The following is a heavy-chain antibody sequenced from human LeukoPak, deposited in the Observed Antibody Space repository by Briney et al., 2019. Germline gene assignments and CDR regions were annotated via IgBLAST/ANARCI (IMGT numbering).Heavy chain of an antibody. D-gene: IGHD6-13*01. CDR1: GGSISSYY. Sequence: SETLSLTCTVSGGSISSYYWSWIRQPAGKGLEWIGRTYTSGSTNYNPSLKSRVTMSVDTSKNQFSLKLSSVTAADTAVYYCAREGFSSSTYYYYYYMDVWGKGTTVTISS. CDR3: AREGFSSSTYYYYYYMDV. J-gene: IGHJ6*03. V-gene: IGHV4-4*07. CDR2: TYTSGST.